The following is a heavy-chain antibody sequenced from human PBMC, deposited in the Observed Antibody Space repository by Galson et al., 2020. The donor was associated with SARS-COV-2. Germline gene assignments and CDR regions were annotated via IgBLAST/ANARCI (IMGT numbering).Heavy chain of an antibody. CDR1: GGSISSYY. CDR3: ARRSLGYCKCGSCYSGFDY. J-gene: IGHJ4*02. V-gene: IGHV4-59*08. Sequence: ETSETLSLTCTVSGGSISSYYWSWIRQPPGKGLEWIGYIYYSGSTNYNPSLKSRVTISVDTSKNQFSLKLSSVTAADTAVYYCARRSLGYCKCGSCYSGFDYWGQGTLVTFSS. D-gene: IGHD2-15*01. CDR2: IYYSGST.